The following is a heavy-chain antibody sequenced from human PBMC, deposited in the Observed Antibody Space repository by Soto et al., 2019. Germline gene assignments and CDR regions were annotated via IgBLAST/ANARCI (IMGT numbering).Heavy chain of an antibody. J-gene: IGHJ4*02. CDR2: FDPEDGET. Sequence: ASVKVSCKVSGYTLTELSMHWVRQAPGKGLEWMGGFDPEDGETIYAQKFQGRVTMTEDTSTDTAYMELSSLRSEDTAVHYCALVAATRPSYFDYWGQGTLVTVSS. CDR3: ALVAATRPSYFDY. D-gene: IGHD2-15*01. V-gene: IGHV1-24*01. CDR1: GYTLTELS.